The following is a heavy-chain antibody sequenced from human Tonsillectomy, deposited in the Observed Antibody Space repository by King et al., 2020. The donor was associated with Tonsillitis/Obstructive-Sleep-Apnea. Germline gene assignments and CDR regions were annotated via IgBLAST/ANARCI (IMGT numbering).Heavy chain of an antibody. J-gene: IGHJ1*01. D-gene: IGHD3-3*01. Sequence: VQLQQWGAGLLKPSETLSLTCAVYGGSFSGYYWSWIRQPPGKGLEWIGEMNHSGSTNYNPSLKSRVTISVDTSKNQFSLKLSSVTAADTAVYYCAGYDFWSGYRFQHWGQGTLVTVSS. V-gene: IGHV4-34*01. CDR1: GGSFSGYY. CDR3: AGYDFWSGYRFQH. CDR2: MNHSGST.